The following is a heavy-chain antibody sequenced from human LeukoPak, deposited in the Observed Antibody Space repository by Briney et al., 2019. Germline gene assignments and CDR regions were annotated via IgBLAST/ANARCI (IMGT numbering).Heavy chain of an antibody. CDR2: INHSGSI. CDR1: GGSFSGYY. CDR3: ARCVIVATVYYGMDV. Sequence: PSETLSLTFAVYGGSFSGYYWSLIRQPPGKGLEWVGEINHSGSINYNPSLKSRVTIPVDTFKNQFSLKLNSVTAADTAVYYCARCVIVATVYYGMDVGGQGPTATVS. J-gene: IGHJ6*02. D-gene: IGHD5-12*01. V-gene: IGHV4-34*01.